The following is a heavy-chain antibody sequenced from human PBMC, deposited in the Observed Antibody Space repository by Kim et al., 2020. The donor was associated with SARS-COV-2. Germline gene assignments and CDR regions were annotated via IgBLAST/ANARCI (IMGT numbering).Heavy chain of an antibody. J-gene: IGHJ3*02. D-gene: IGHD6-25*01. V-gene: IGHV3-72*01. CDR3: AKVGGYTYGHDAFDI. Sequence: SVKGRFTISSDDSKNSMYLQMTSLKTEDTAVYYCAKVGGYTYGHDAFDIWGQGTMVTVSS.